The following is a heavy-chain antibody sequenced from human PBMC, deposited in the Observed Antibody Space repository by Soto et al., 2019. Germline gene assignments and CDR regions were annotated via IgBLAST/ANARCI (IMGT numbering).Heavy chain of an antibody. CDR1: GGSIRSSSYY. CDR2: IYYSGGT. J-gene: IGHJ3*01. D-gene: IGHD1-26*01. Sequence: QLQLQESGPGLVKPSETLSLTCIVSGGSIRSSSYYWDWIRQPPGKGLEWIGSIYYSGGTYYNPSLKSRVTISVDTSKNQFSLKLSSVTAADTAVYYCARRGSYYRIRVWGQGTMVTVSS. CDR3: ARRGSYYRIRV. V-gene: IGHV4-39*01.